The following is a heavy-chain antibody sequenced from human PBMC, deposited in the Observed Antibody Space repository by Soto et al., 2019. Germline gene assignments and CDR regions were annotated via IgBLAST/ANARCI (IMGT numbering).Heavy chain of an antibody. CDR3: ARRVEVVPAAMYAFDI. J-gene: IGHJ3*02. D-gene: IGHD2-2*01. Sequence: ASVKVSCKASGYSFTSYVMHWMRQAPGQSLEWMGWISAGNGDTKYSQKFQGRLTVTRDTSATTAYMELSSLRSEDTAVYYCARRVEVVPAAMYAFDIWGQGTMVTVS. CDR1: GYSFTSYV. CDR2: ISAGNGDT. V-gene: IGHV1-3*01.